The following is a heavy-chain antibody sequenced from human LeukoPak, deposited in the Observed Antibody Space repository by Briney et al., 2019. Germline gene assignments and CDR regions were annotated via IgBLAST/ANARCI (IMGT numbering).Heavy chain of an antibody. CDR3: ARGTNRRYCSSTSCYTNWFDP. J-gene: IGHJ5*02. D-gene: IGHD2-2*02. CDR1: GYTFTGYY. CDR2: INPNSGGT. V-gene: IGHV1-2*02. Sequence: ASVKVSCKASGYTFTGYYMHWVRQAPGQGLEWMGWINPNSGGTNYAQKFQGRVTMARDTSISTAYTVLSRLRSDDTAVYYCARGTNRRYCSSTSCYTNWFDPWGQGTLVTVSP.